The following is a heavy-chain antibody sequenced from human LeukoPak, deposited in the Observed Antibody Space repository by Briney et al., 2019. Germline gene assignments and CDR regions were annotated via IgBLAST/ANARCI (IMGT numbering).Heavy chain of an antibody. J-gene: IGHJ3*02. CDR3: VRQVATKGEWAFDI. Sequence: SETLSLTCTVSGYSISSGYYWGWIRQPPGKGLEWIGSIYYSGSTYYNPSLKSRVITSVDTSKNQFSLKLSSVTAADTATYYCVRQVATKGEWAFDIWGQGTMVTASS. D-gene: IGHD5-12*01. V-gene: IGHV4-38-2*02. CDR1: GYSISSGYY. CDR2: IYYSGST.